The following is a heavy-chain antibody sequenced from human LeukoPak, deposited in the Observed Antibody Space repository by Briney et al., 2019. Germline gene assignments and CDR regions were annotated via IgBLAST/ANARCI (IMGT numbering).Heavy chain of an antibody. J-gene: IGHJ4*02. D-gene: IGHD1-26*01. CDR1: GGSISSYY. V-gene: IGHV4-59*01. Sequence: PSETLSLTCTVSGGSISSYYWSWIRQPPGKGLEWIGYIYYSGSTNHNPSLKSRVTISVDTSKNQFSLKLSSVTAADTAVYYCAEGGSYGYWGQGTLVTVSS. CDR2: IYYSGST. CDR3: AEGGSYGY.